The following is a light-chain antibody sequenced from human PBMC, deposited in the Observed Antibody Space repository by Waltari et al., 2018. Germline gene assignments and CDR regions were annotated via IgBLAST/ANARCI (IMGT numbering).Light chain of an antibody. V-gene: IGKV3-20*01. CDR3: RHYVRLPAT. CDR2: GAS. CDR1: QSVSRS. J-gene: IGKJ1*01. Sequence: IVLTQSRGTLSLSPGERATLSCRASQSVSRSLAWYQQKPGQAPKLLIYGASTRATGIPDRFTGSGSGTDFSLTISSLEPEDFAIYFCRHYVRLPATFGQGTKVEIK.